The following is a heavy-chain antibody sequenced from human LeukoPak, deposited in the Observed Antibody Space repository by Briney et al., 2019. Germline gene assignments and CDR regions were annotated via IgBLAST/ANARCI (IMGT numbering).Heavy chain of an antibody. V-gene: IGHV3-48*01. Sequence: SGGSLRLSCAASGFTFSSYSMNWVRQAPGKGLEWVSYISSSSSTIYYADSVKGRFTISRDNAKNSLYLQMNSLRAEDTAVYYCAREDCSSTSCYGGSHDAFDIWGQGTMVTVSS. D-gene: IGHD2-2*01. CDR2: ISSSSSTI. CDR1: GFTFSSYS. CDR3: AREDCSSTSCYGGSHDAFDI. J-gene: IGHJ3*02.